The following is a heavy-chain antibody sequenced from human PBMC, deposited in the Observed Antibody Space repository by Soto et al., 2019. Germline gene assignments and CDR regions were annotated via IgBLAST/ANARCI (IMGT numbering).Heavy chain of an antibody. CDR2: ISYDGRNT. CDR3: TKDPHMDI. Sequence: GGSLRLSCAASGFTFRSYGMYWVRQAPGKGLEWLTAISYDGRNTYYGDSVKGRFTISRDNAKNTVYLQMNSLRLEDMGVYYCTKDPHMDIWGQGTPVTVYS. V-gene: IGHV3-30*18. CDR1: GFTFRSYG. J-gene: IGHJ6*02.